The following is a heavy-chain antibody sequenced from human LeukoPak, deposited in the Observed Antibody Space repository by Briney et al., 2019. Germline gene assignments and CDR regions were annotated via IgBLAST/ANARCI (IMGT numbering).Heavy chain of an antibody. V-gene: IGHV3-23*01. J-gene: IGHJ4*02. CDR1: GFNFSSYV. D-gene: IGHD3-16*01. CDR2: ISGNSVNT. CDR3: VRETNYDYIWGSFLDY. Sequence: GGSLKLSCAASGFNFSSYVMSWVRQAPGKGLEWVSGISGNSVNTYLADSVKGRFTISRDNFKNTLYLQMNSLRAEDTAVYYCVRETNYDYIWGSFLDYWGQGTLVTVSS.